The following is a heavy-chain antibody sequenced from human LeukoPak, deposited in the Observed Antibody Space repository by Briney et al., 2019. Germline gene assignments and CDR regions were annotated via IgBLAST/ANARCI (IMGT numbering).Heavy chain of an antibody. D-gene: IGHD2-2*01. CDR2: IKEDGSDK. CDR3: ARDATLVPFDP. V-gene: IGHV3-7*01. Sequence: GGSLRLSCAASGFTFSSYYMHWVRQAPGKGLEWVANIKEDGSDKYYVDSVKGRFIISRDNVKNSLYLQMNSLRVEDTAVYYCARDATLVPFDPWGQGTLVTVSS. CDR1: GFTFSSYY. J-gene: IGHJ5*02.